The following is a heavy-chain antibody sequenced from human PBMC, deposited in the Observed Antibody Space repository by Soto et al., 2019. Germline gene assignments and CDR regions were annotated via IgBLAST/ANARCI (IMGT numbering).Heavy chain of an antibody. V-gene: IGHV3-21*01. CDR1: GFTFSGYS. CDR2: ISGPSIYI. Sequence: EVQLVASGGGLVKPGGSLRLSCVASGFTFSGYSINWVRHAPGKGLEWVSYISGPSIYIYYADSVKGRFTISRDNAKSAVSLQMNSLRAEDTAVYYCARGFRNGFNVWGQGTTVSVSS. J-gene: IGHJ6*02. CDR3: ARGFRNGFNV. D-gene: IGHD2-8*01.